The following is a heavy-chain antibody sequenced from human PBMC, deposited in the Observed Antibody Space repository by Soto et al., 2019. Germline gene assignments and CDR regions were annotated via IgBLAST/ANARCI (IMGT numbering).Heavy chain of an antibody. D-gene: IGHD6-13*01. CDR1: GGTFSSYT. Sequence: VQLVQSGAEVKKPGSSVKVSCKASGGTFSSYTISWVRQAPGQGLEWMGRIIPILGIANYAQKFQGRVTITADKSTSTAYMELSSLRSEDTAVYYCASHPSIAAGGPPWGQGTLVTVSS. CDR2: IIPILGIA. CDR3: ASHPSIAAGGPP. J-gene: IGHJ5*02. V-gene: IGHV1-69*02.